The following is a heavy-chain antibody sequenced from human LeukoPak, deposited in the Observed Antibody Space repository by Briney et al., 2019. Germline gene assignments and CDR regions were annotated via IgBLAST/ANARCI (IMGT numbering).Heavy chain of an antibody. CDR2: ISSSSSYI. J-gene: IGHJ4*02. D-gene: IGHD6-13*01. CDR1: GFTFSSYS. Sequence: GGSLRLSCAASGFTFSSYSMNWVRQAPGKGLEWVSSISSSSSYIYYADSVKGQFTISRDNAKNSLYLQMNSLRAEDTAVYYCARDRRIAAAGTGDYWGQGTLVTVSS. V-gene: IGHV3-21*01. CDR3: ARDRRIAAAGTGDY.